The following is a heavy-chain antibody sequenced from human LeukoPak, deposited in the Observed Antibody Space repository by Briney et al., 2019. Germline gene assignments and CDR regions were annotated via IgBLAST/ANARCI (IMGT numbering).Heavy chain of an antibody. CDR1: GYTFTSYG. Sequence: ASVKVSCKASGYTFTSYGISWVRQAPGQGLEWMGWINPNSGGTNYAQKFQGRVTMTRDTSISTAYMELSRLRSDDTAVYYCARQIVPAAMERYFDYWGQGTLVTVSS. V-gene: IGHV1-2*02. D-gene: IGHD2-2*01. CDR3: ARQIVPAAMERYFDY. CDR2: INPNSGGT. J-gene: IGHJ4*02.